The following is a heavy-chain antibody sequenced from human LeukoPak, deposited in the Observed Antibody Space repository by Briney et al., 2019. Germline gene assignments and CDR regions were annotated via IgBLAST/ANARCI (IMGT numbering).Heavy chain of an antibody. V-gene: IGHV3-74*01. CDR1: GFTFSSFW. CDR2: INTDGSST. J-gene: IGHJ4*02. D-gene: IGHD1-26*01. Sequence: PGGSLRLSCAASGFTFSSFWMHWVRQAPGKGLVWVSRINTDGSSTSCADSVKGRFTISRDSAKNTLYLQLNSLRAEDTAVYYCAKGVVGASYPSDYWGQGTLVTVSS. CDR3: AKGVVGASYPSDY.